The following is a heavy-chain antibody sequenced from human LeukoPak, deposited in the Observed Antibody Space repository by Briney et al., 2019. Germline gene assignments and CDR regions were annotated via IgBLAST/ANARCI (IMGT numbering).Heavy chain of an antibody. CDR2: IYPGDSDT. J-gene: IGHJ4*02. CDR1: GYSFTSYW. D-gene: IGHD6-6*01. Sequence: GESLKTSCKGSGYSFTSYWIGRVRQMPGKGLEWMGIIYPGDSDTRYSPSFQGQVTISADKSISTAYLQWSSLKASDTAMYYCARRRSSDTIDYWGQGTLVTVSS. CDR3: ARRRSSDTIDY. V-gene: IGHV5-51*01.